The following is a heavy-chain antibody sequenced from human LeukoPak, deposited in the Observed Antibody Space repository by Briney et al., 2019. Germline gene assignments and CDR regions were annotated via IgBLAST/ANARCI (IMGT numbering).Heavy chain of an antibody. J-gene: IGHJ4*02. CDR2: ISSSSSYI. Sequence: GGSLRLSCAASGFTFSSYSMNWVRQAPGKGLEWVSSISSSSSYIYYADSVKGRFTISRDNAKNSLYLQMNSLRAEDTAVYYCARDFRTGGYSYGGFFDYWGQGTLVTVSS. CDR1: GFTFSSYS. D-gene: IGHD5-18*01. V-gene: IGHV3-21*01. CDR3: ARDFRTGGYSYGGFFDY.